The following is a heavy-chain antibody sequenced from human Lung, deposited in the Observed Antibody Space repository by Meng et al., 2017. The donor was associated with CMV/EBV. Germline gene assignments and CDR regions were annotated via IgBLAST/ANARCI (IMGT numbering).Heavy chain of an antibody. D-gene: IGHD2-2*02. CDR2: IYSGGDT. J-gene: IGHJ4*02. CDR3: ARVGDDIGSCTTTSCHNGYYFDY. CDR1: GFTVSSNY. V-gene: IGHV3-53*01. Sequence: GESXKISXAASGFTVSSNYMSWVRQAPGKGLEWVSIIYSGGDTYYVDSVKGRFTISRDISTNTLSLQLNNLRAEDSAVYYCARVGDDIGSCTTTSCHNGYYFDYWGQGTLVTVSS.